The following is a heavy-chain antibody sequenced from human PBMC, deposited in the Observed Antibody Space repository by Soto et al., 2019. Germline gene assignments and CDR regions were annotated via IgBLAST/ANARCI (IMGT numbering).Heavy chain of an antibody. D-gene: IGHD6-13*01. V-gene: IGHV1-8*01. J-gene: IGHJ4*02. CDR3: ARGRSTSWFSDY. CDR2: MNPNSGNT. Sequence: QVQLVQSGAEVKKPGASVKVSCKASGYTFTTYDINWVRQATGHGLEWMGWMNPNSGNTGYAQNLQGRVTMTRNSSRSTAYMELSSLRSDDTAVYYWARGRSTSWFSDYWGQGTLVTVSS. CDR1: GYTFTTYD.